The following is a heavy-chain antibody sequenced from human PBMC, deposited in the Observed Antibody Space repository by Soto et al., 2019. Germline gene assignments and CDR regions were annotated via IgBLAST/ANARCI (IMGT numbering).Heavy chain of an antibody. V-gene: IGHV1-69*13. D-gene: IGHD2-2*01. J-gene: IGHJ6*02. CDR2: IIPIFGTA. CDR3: ASVLGYCSSTSCYGGMDV. CDR1: GGSFRSYA. Sequence: GTSVKLSCEACGGSFRSYAISWVRQAPRQGLEWMGGIIPIFGTANYAQKFQGRVTITADESTSTAYMELSSLRSEDTAVYYCASVLGYCSSTSCYGGMDVWGQGTTVTVSS.